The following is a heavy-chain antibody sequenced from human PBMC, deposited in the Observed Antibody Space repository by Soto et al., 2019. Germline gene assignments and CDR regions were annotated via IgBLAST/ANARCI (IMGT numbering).Heavy chain of an antibody. V-gene: IGHV4-30-4*01. CDR2: IYYSGST. J-gene: IGHJ5*02. D-gene: IGHD6-6*01. CDR1: GGSISSGDYY. Sequence: SEALSLTCTVSGGSISSGDYYWSWIRQPPGKGLEWIGYIYYSGSTHYNPSLKSRVTISVDTSKNQFSLKLSSVTAADTAVYYCARERPDGARLDPWGQGTLVTV. CDR3: ARERPDGARLDP.